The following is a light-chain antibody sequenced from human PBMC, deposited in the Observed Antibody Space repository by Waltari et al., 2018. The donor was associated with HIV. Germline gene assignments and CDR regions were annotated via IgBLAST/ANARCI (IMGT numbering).Light chain of an antibody. CDR3: AIWDDSLDGWV. Sequence: QSVLTHPLSESVAPGQRVTIPFSASTHFIRIFSVTWSQHLPGAAPKLLIYMNNQRPSGVPDRFSGSQSGTSASLAISGLQSDDEADYYCAIWDDSLDGWVFGGGTKLTVL. CDR2: MNN. J-gene: IGLJ3*02. CDR1: THFIRIFS. V-gene: IGLV1-44*01.